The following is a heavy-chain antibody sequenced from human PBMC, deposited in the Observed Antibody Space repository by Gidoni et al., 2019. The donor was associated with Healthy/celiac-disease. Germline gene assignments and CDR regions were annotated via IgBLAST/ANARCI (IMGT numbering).Heavy chain of an antibody. V-gene: IGHV3-9*01. CDR3: ANLGDPFDY. Sequence: EVQLVESGVGLVQPGSSLRLSCAASGFTFDDYAMHWVRQAPEKGLEWVSGISWNSGSIGDADSVKGRFTISRDNAKNSLYLQMNSLRAEDKALYYCANLGDPFDYWGQGTLVTVSS. CDR1: GFTFDDYA. D-gene: IGHD3-10*01. J-gene: IGHJ4*02. CDR2: ISWNSGSI.